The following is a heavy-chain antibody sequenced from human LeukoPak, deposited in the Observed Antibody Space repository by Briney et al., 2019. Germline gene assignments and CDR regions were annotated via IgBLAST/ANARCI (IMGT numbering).Heavy chain of an antibody. CDR3: ARDSGYNAFDY. Sequence: PGGSLRLSCADSGFTFSNSWMAWVRQAPGRGLEWAANINQDGSAKTCVDSVKGRFTISRDNAKNSLYLQMNSLRAEDTAVYYCARDSGYNAFDYWGQGTLVTVSS. D-gene: IGHD5-12*01. J-gene: IGHJ4*02. CDR1: GFTFSNSW. CDR2: INQDGSAK. V-gene: IGHV3-7*05.